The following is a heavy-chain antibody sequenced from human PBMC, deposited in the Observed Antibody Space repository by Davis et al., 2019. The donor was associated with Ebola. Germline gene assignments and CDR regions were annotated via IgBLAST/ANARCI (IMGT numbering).Heavy chain of an antibody. Sequence: GESLKISCKASGYIFANYWIGWVRQKPGKGLEWMGIIFPGDSETRYSPSFQGQVTISADKSINTAYLQWNTLQASDTAIYYCAFKTGTTPYDWFDPWGQGTLVTVSS. CDR1: GYIFANYW. J-gene: IGHJ5*02. CDR3: AFKTGTTPYDWFDP. D-gene: IGHD1-1*01. CDR2: IFPGDSET. V-gene: IGHV5-51*01.